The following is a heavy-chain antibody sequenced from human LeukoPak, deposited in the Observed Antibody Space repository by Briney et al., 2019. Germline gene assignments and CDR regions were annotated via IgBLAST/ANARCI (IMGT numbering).Heavy chain of an antibody. CDR1: GGSISSGGYS. Sequence: SQTLSLTCAVSGGSISSGGYSWSWIRQPPGKGLEWIGYIYHSGSTYYNPSLKSRVTISVDRSKNQFSLKLSSVTAADTAVYYCARGPYSSGYHDYWGQGTLVTVSS. D-gene: IGHD3-22*01. CDR3: ARGPYSSGYHDY. CDR2: IYHSGST. V-gene: IGHV4-30-2*01. J-gene: IGHJ4*02.